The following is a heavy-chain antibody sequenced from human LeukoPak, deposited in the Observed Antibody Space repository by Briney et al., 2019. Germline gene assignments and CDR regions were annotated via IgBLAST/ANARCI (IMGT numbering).Heavy chain of an antibody. CDR1: GFTFSSYA. CDR2: ISYDGSNK. Sequence: GGSLRLSCAASGFTFSSYAMHWVRQAPGQGLEWVAVISYDGSNKYYADSVKGRFTISRDNSKNTLYLQMNSLRAEDTAVYYCARDRCSSTSCYFDYWGQGTLVTVSS. V-gene: IGHV3-30-3*01. CDR3: ARDRCSSTSCYFDY. J-gene: IGHJ4*02. D-gene: IGHD2-2*01.